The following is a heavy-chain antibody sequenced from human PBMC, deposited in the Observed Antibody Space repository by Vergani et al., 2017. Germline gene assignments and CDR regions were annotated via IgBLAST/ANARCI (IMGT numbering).Heavy chain of an antibody. Sequence: EVQLVESGGGLVKPGGSLRLSCAASGFTFSNAWMSWVRQAPGTGREWVGRIKSKTDGGTTDYAAPVKGRFTISRDDSKNTLYLQMNSLKTEDTAVCYCSTEEGYCTNGVCATLGFDYWGQGTLVTVSS. CDR1: GFTFSNAW. D-gene: IGHD2-8*01. CDR3: STEEGYCTNGVCATLGFDY. V-gene: IGHV3-15*01. J-gene: IGHJ4*02. CDR2: IKSKTDGGTT.